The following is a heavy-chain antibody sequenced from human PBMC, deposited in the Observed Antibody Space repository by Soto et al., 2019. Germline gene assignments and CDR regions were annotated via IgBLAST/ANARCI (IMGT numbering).Heavy chain of an antibody. J-gene: IGHJ4*02. V-gene: IGHV3-23*01. CDR2: ISGSGGST. Sequence: LRLSCAASGFTFSSYAMSWVRQAPGKGLEWVPAISGSGGSTYYADSVKGRFTISRDNSKTTLYLQMNSLRAEDTAVYYCAKERIAVTDSFDYWGQGTLVTVSS. CDR3: AKERIAVTDSFDY. D-gene: IGHD6-19*01. CDR1: GFTFSSYA.